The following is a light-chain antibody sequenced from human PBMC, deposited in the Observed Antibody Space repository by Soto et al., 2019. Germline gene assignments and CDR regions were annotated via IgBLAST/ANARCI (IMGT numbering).Light chain of an antibody. Sequence: QSVLTQPPSVSAAPGQKVTISCPGSSSNIGKNYVSWYQQLPGTAPKLLIYDNNKRPSGIPDRFSGSKSGTSATLGITGLQTGDEADYYCGTWDSSLTAGVFGTGTKVTVL. CDR2: DNN. CDR3: GTWDSSLTAGV. J-gene: IGLJ1*01. CDR1: SSNIGKNY. V-gene: IGLV1-51*01.